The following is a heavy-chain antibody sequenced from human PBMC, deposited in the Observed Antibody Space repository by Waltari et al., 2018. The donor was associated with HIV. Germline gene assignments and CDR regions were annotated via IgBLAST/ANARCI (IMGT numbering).Heavy chain of an antibody. V-gene: IGHV1-69*01. J-gene: IGHJ3*01. D-gene: IGHD2-15*01. CDR1: GGAFSSYP. CDR3: ARGGCSGRTCYSKSFDL. CDR2: IIPKFGAT. Sequence: QVQLVQSGAEMKMPESSVKVSCKASGGAFSSYPIRLVRQAPGQGREWMGGIIPKFGATNYAQKFQGRVTISADESTSTVYLELTSLRSDDTAVYHCARGGCSGRTCYSKSFDLWGQGTMVTVSS.